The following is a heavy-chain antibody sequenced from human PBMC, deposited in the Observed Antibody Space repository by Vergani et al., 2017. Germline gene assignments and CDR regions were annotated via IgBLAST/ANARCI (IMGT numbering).Heavy chain of an antibody. CDR1: GFTFSNAW. J-gene: IGHJ4*02. Sequence: EVQLVESGGGLVKPGGSLRLSCAASGFTFSNAWMRWVRQAPGQGLEWVVRSKSKTDGGTTDYSAPVKFRFTISRDDSKNTLYMQMNSLKTEDTAVSYCTTDYYFDYWGQGTLVTVSS. V-gene: IGHV3-15*01. CDR3: TTDYYFDY. CDR2: SKSKTDGGTT.